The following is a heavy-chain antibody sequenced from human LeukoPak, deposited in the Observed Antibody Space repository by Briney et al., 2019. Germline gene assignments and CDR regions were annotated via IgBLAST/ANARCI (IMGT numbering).Heavy chain of an antibody. CDR2: INPSGGST. CDR1: GYTFTSYF. J-gene: IGHJ4*02. V-gene: IGHV1-46*01. CDR3: ARDSADYGDYDC. D-gene: IGHD4-17*01. Sequence: ASVKVSCKASGYTFTSYFMHWVRQAPGQGLDWMGIINPSGGSTSYAQKFQGRVTMTRDTSTSTVYMELSSLRSEDTAVYYCARDSADYGDYDCWGQGTLVTVSS.